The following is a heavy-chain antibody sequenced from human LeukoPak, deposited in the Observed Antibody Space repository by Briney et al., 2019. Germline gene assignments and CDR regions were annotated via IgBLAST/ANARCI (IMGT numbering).Heavy chain of an antibody. J-gene: IGHJ6*02. D-gene: IGHD2-2*01. Sequence: PGGSLRLSCAASGFTFSSYGMHWVRQAPGKGLEWVALISYDESNEYYADSVRGRFTISRDNSKFTLYMQMNSLRAEDTAVYYCARVRAGYCTSTSCYTGMDVWGQGTTVTVSS. CDR1: GFTFSSYG. CDR2: ISYDESNE. V-gene: IGHV3-30*03. CDR3: ARVRAGYCTSTSCYTGMDV.